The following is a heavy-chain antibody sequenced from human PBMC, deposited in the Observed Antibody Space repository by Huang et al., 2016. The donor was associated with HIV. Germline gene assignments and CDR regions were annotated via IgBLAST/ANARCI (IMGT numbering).Heavy chain of an antibody. D-gene: IGHD2-2*03. V-gene: IGHV1-3*01. J-gene: IGHJ3*01. Sequence: QVQLVQSGAEFKKPGASLKLSCAASGYIFTTYSIHWFRRVPGQSLPWLGWINPGYGRIPFLQSFNGRVILSRDLSAATVYMQLSGLTADDTATYFCARAARGDGYHGAFDVWGQGTMVTV. CDR2: INPGYGRI. CDR1: GYIFTTYS. CDR3: ARAARGDGYHGAFDV.